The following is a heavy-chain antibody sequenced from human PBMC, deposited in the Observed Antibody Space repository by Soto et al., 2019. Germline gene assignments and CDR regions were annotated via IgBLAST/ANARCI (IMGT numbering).Heavy chain of an antibody. V-gene: IGHV3-23*01. CDR2: ISGSGGST. D-gene: IGHD2-8*01. J-gene: IGHJ3*02. CDR1: GFTFSSYA. CDR3: AKDSEDIVLMVYASVSGAFDI. Sequence: GGSLRLSCAASGFTFSSYAMSWVRQAPGKGLEWVSAISGSGGSTYYADSVKGRFTISRDNSKNTLYLQMNSLRAEETAVYYCAKDSEDIVLMVYASVSGAFDIWGQGTMVTVSS.